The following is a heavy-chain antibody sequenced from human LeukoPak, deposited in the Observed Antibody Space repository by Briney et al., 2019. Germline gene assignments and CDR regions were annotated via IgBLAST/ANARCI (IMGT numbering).Heavy chain of an antibody. D-gene: IGHD3-10*01. V-gene: IGHV5-51*01. Sequence: GESLKISCQGSGYKFTSYWIGWVRQMPGKGLEWMGIIYPGDSQTRYSPSFQGQVTISADKSISTAYLQWTSLEASDTAMYYCARFRFYGSESYCNHWGQGTRVTVSS. CDR2: IYPGDSQT. CDR3: ARFRFYGSESYCNH. J-gene: IGHJ5*02. CDR1: GYKFTSYW.